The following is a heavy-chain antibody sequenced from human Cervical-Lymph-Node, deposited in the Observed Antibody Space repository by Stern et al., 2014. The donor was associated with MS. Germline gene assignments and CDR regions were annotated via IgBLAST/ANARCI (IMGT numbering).Heavy chain of an antibody. Sequence: QLVQSGAEVKKPGASVKVSCKASGYTFTSYYMHWVRQAPGQGLEWMGIINPSGGSTSYAQKFQGRVTMTRDTSTSTVYMELSSLRSEDTAVYYCASYRPNYYDSSGYYYGFDYWGQGTLVTVSS. J-gene: IGHJ4*02. CDR2: INPSGGST. CDR1: GYTFTSYY. CDR3: ASYRPNYYDSSGYYYGFDY. V-gene: IGHV1-46*03. D-gene: IGHD3-22*01.